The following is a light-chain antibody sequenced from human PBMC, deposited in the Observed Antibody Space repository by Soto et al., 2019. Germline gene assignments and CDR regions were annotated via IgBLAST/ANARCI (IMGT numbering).Light chain of an antibody. CDR1: QSVGKY. J-gene: IGKJ3*01. V-gene: IGKV3-11*01. Sequence: EIVLTQSPATLSLSPGERATLSCRASQSVGKYLAWYQQKPGQAPRLLIYDASNRATGIPARFSGSGSGTDFTLTISGLEAEDFALYYCQHRANWPRAFGPGTKVDIK. CDR2: DAS. CDR3: QHRANWPRA.